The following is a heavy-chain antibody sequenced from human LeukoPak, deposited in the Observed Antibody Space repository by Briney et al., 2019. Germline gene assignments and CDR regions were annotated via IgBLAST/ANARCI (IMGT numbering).Heavy chain of an antibody. CDR3: AKGRDYYFDY. V-gene: IGHV3-23*01. CDR1: GFTFSSYA. J-gene: IGHJ4*02. CDR2: ISGSGGST. D-gene: IGHD3-10*01. Sequence: PGGSLRLSCAASGFTFSSYAMRWVRQAPGKGLEWVSAISGSGGSTYYADSVKCRFTISRDNSKNTLYLQMNSLRAEDTAVYYCAKGRDYYFDYWGQGTLVTVSS.